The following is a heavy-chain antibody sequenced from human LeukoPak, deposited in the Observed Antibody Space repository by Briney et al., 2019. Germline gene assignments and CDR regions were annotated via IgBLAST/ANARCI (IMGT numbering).Heavy chain of an antibody. J-gene: IGHJ5*02. D-gene: IGHD3-9*01. CDR2: IYYSGST. V-gene: IGHV4-59*08. CDR1: GGSISSYY. Sequence: SETLSLTCTVSGGSISSYYWSWIRQPPGKGLEWIGYIYYSGSTNYNPSLKSRVTISVDTSKNQFSLKLSPVTAADTAVYYCARHQMYYDILTGYHPNWFDPWGQGTLVIVSS. CDR3: ARHQMYYDILTGYHPNWFDP.